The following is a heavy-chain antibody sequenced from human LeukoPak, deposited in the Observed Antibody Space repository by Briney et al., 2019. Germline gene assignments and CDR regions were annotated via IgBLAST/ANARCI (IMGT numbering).Heavy chain of an antibody. CDR1: GFTFSRYA. Sequence: GGSLRLSCAAYGFTFSRYAVHWVRQAPGKGLEWVAVIWHDGSSQYYADSVKGRFTISRDNSKKTVYLQMNSLRAEDTAVYYCAKDAQRGFDYSNSLEYWGQGILVTVSS. CDR2: IWHDGSSQ. D-gene: IGHD4-11*01. CDR3: AKDAQRGFDYSNSLEY. J-gene: IGHJ4*02. V-gene: IGHV3-33*06.